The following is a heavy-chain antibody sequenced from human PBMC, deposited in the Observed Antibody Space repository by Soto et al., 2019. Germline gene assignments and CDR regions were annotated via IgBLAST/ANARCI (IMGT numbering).Heavy chain of an antibody. V-gene: IGHV4-30-4*01. J-gene: IGHJ5*02. CDR2: IYHSGST. CDR1: GGSISSGDYY. D-gene: IGHD6-6*01. Sequence: QVQLQESGPGLVKPSQTLSLTCTVSGGSISSGDYYWSWIRQPPGKGLEWIGYIYHSGSTYYNPSLKSRVTISVNTSKNQFSLKLSYVTAADTAVYYCASERPDGARLDPWGQGTLVTVSS. CDR3: ASERPDGARLDP.